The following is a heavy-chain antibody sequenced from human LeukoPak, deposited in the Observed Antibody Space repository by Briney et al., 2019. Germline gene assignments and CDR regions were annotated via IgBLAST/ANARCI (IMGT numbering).Heavy chain of an antibody. V-gene: IGHV3-30-3*01. J-gene: IGHJ4*02. Sequence: GGSLRLSCAASGFTFSNYAMHWVRQAPGKGLEWVAVISYDGTNKYYADSVKGRFTISRDNSKNTLYLQMNSLRAEDTAVYYCATPANSSGWYDLRPFDSWGQETLVTVSS. CDR3: ATPANSSGWYDLRPFDS. CDR2: ISYDGTNK. CDR1: GFTFSNYA. D-gene: IGHD6-19*01.